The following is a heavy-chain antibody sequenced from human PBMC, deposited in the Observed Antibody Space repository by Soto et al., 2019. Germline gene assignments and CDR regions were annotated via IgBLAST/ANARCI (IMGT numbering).Heavy chain of an antibody. D-gene: IGHD3-10*01. Sequence: QVQLVESGGGVVQPGRSLRLSCAASGFTFSSYAMHWVRQAPGKGLEWVAVISYDGSNKYYADSVKGRFTISRDNSKNTLYLQMNSLRAEDTAVYYCARDTGDGRGGMDVWGQGTTVTVSS. CDR1: GFTFSSYA. CDR3: ARDTGDGRGGMDV. J-gene: IGHJ6*02. V-gene: IGHV3-30-3*01. CDR2: ISYDGSNK.